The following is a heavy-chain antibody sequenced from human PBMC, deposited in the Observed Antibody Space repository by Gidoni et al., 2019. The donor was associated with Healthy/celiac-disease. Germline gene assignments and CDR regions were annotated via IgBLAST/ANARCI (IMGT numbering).Heavy chain of an antibody. CDR3: TRVTDSSGYYYAGYAFDI. D-gene: IGHD3-22*01. Sequence: EVQLVESGGGLVKPGRSLRLSCTASGFTFGDYAMSWFRQAPGKGLEWVGFIRSKAYGGTTEYAASVKGRFTISRDDSKSIAYLQMNSLKTEDTAVYYCTRVTDSSGYYYAGYAFDIWGQGTMVTVSS. V-gene: IGHV3-49*05. CDR1: GFTFGDYA. J-gene: IGHJ3*02. CDR2: IRSKAYGGTT.